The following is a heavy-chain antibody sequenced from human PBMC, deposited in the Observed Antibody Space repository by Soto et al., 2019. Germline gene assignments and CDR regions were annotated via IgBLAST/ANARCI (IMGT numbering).Heavy chain of an antibody. CDR2: INPNSGGT. D-gene: IGHD6-19*01. J-gene: IGHJ4*02. V-gene: IGHV1-2*02. CDR3: ARDLGSGWYDY. CDR1: GYTFTGYY. Sequence: ASVKVSCKXSGYTFTGYYMHWVRQAPGQGLEWMGWINPNSGGTNYAQKFQGRVTMTRDTSISTAHMELSRLRSDDTAVYYCARDLGSGWYDYWGQGTLVTVSS.